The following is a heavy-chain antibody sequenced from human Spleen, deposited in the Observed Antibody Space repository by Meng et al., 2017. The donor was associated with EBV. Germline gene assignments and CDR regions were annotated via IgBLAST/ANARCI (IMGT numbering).Heavy chain of an antibody. CDR2: IYYSGST. CDR3: ARRAIYGVVNFDY. D-gene: IGHD3-3*01. J-gene: IGHJ4*02. V-gene: IGHV4-61*01. Sequence: VQVQQGGAGLLKPSETLSLNCTVSRGSVSSGSYYGSWIRQPPGKGLEWIGYIYYSGSTNYNPSLKSRVTISVDTSKNQFSLKLSSVTAADTAVYYCARRAIYGVVNFDYWGQGTLVTASS. CDR1: RGSVSSGSYY.